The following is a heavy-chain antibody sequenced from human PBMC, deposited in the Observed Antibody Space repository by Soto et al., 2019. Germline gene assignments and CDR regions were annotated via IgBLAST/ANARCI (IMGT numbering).Heavy chain of an antibody. D-gene: IGHD3-3*01. Sequence: GGSLRLSCAASGFTFSNAWMSWVRQAPGKGLEWVGRIKSKTDGGTTDYAAPVKGRFTISRDDSKNTLYLQMNSLKTEDTAVYYCTTAGQWYFWTAYYFEHWGQGTPVTVSS. CDR2: IKSKTDGGTT. CDR1: GFTFSNAW. V-gene: IGHV3-15*01. CDR3: TTAGQWYFWTAYYFEH. J-gene: IGHJ4*02.